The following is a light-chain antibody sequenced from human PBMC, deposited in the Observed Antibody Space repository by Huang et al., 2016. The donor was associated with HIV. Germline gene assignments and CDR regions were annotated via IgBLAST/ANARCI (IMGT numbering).Light chain of an antibody. Sequence: ETLMTQFPATLSVSPGERATLSCRASQNVRNNLAWYQQKPGQAPRRLFYEASSRATGVPGRVSASGSGRDFTLTISSLQSEDFAVYYCQQFNNWPPAFGGGTTVEIK. CDR3: QQFNNWPPA. V-gene: IGKV3-15*01. CDR2: EAS. CDR1: QNVRNN. J-gene: IGKJ4*01.